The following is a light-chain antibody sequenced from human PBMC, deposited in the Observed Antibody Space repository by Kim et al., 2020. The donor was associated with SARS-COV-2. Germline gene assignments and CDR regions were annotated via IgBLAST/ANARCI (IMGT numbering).Light chain of an antibody. Sequence: ASVKLTCTLSSGHGTYAIAWHQQQPEKGPRYLMKLSSDGSHSKGDGIPDRFSGSSSGAERYLTISSLQSEDEADYYCQTWGADIVIFGGGTQLTVL. CDR2: LSSDGSH. V-gene: IGLV4-69*01. CDR3: QTWGADIVI. J-gene: IGLJ2*01. CDR1: SGHGTYA.